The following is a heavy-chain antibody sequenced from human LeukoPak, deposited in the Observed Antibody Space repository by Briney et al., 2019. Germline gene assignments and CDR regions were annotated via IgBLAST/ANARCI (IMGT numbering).Heavy chain of an antibody. CDR1: GYTFTSYG. CDR2: ISAYNGNT. Sequence: ASVKVSCKASGYTFTSYGISWVRQAPGQGLEWMGWISAYNGNTNYAQKRQGRVTMTTDTSTSTAYMELRSLRSDDTAVYYCARDRGVIKTSYYYYYGMDVWGQGTTVTVSS. D-gene: IGHD3-10*01. V-gene: IGHV1-18*01. CDR3: ARDRGVIKTSYYYYYGMDV. J-gene: IGHJ6*02.